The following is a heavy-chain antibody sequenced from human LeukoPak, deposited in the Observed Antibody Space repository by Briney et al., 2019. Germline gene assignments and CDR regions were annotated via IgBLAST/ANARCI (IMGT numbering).Heavy chain of an antibody. CDR2: IYYSGGT. V-gene: IGHV4-59*01. CDR1: GGSISSYY. Sequence: PSETLSLTCTVSGGSISSYYWSWIRQPPGKGLEWFGYIYYSGGTNYNPSLKSRVTISVDTSKNQFSLKLSSVTAADTAVYYCARDGPGSGWYPYWGQGTLVTVSS. J-gene: IGHJ4*02. CDR3: ARDGPGSGWYPY. D-gene: IGHD6-19*01.